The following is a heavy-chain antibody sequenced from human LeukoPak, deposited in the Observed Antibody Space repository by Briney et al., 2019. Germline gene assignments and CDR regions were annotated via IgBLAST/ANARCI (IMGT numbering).Heavy chain of an antibody. J-gene: IGHJ4*02. CDR3: AREGSSSRYFDY. CDR1: GLTFSSDD. V-gene: IGHV3-48*03. Sequence: PGGSLRLSCAASGLTFSSDDMSWVRQAPGRGLEWVSHMTSSGGTIYYADSVKGRFTISRDNAKNSLYLQMNSLRAKDTAVYYCAREGSSSRYFDYWGQGALVTVSS. CDR2: MTSSGGTI. D-gene: IGHD6-6*01.